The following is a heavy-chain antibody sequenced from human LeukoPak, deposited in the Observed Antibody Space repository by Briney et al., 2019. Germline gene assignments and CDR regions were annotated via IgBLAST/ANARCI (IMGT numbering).Heavy chain of an antibody. CDR3: ASVTPGYSSGWYEY. CDR1: GGTFSSYA. CDR2: IIPIFGTA. V-gene: IGHV1-69*13. J-gene: IGHJ4*02. Sequence: GASVKVSCEASGGTFSSYAISWVRQAPGQGLEWMGGIIPIFGTANYAQKFQGRVTITADESTSTAYMELSSLRSEDTAVYYCASVTPGYSSGWYEYWGQGTLVTVSS. D-gene: IGHD6-19*01.